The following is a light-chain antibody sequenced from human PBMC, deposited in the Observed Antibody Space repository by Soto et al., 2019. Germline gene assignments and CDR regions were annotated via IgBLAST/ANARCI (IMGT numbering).Light chain of an antibody. V-gene: IGKV1-27*01. J-gene: IGKJ1*01. CDR1: QDINNY. CDR2: GAS. CDR3: QQRSTWPRT. Sequence: DIQMTQSPSSLSASVGDRVTITCRASQDINNYLAWYQQKPGKVPKLLIYGASTLHSGVPSRFSGSGSGTDFTLTISSLEPEDFAVYYCQQRSTWPRTFGQGTKVDIK.